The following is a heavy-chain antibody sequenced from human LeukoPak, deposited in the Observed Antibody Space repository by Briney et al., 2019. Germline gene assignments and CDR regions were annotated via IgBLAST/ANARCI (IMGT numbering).Heavy chain of an antibody. CDR1: GYTFISYY. Sequence: ASVKVSCKASGYTFISYYMHWVRQAPGQGLEWMGIINPSGGSTSYAQKFQGRVTMTTDTSTSTAYMELRSLRSDDTAVYYCVGGDRGYSGYDDYYYYMDVWGKGTTVTISS. V-gene: IGHV1-46*01. J-gene: IGHJ6*03. D-gene: IGHD5-12*01. CDR2: INPSGGST. CDR3: VGGDRGYSGYDDYYYYMDV.